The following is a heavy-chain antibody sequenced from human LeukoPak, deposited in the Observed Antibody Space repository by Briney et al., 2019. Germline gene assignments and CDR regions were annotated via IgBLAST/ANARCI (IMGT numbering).Heavy chain of an antibody. CDR3: ACGLAAAGRESAEYFQH. V-gene: IGHV4-59*08. J-gene: IGHJ1*01. Sequence: SETLSLTCTVSGGSLSSYYWSWIRQPPGKGLEWIGYIYYSGSTNYIPSLKSRVTISVDTSKNQFSLTLSSVTAADTAVYYCACGLAAAGRESAEYFQHWGQGTLVTVSS. CDR1: GGSLSSYY. CDR2: IYYSGST. D-gene: IGHD6-13*01.